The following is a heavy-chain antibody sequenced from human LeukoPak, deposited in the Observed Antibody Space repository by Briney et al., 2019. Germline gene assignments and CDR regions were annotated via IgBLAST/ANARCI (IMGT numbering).Heavy chain of an antibody. V-gene: IGHV1-2*02. CDR2: INPNSGGT. J-gene: IGHJ4*02. D-gene: IGHD3-16*01. CDR3: ARVTFGGVIFPY. CDR1: GYTFTGYY. Sequence: ASVKVSCKASGYTFTGYYMHWVRQAPGQGLEWMGWINPNSGGTNYAQKFQGRVTMTRDTSISTAYMELSRLRFDDTAVYYCARVTFGGVIFPYWGQGTLVTVSS.